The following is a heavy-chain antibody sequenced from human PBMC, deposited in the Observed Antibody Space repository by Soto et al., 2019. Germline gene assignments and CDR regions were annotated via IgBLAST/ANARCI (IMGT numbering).Heavy chain of an antibody. J-gene: IGHJ4*02. CDR2: IYSTGNS. Sequence: SETLSLTCFVSGDSIRDCFWSWIRQPAGKGLEWVGRIYSTGNSNENPSLKSRVSLSVDTSKNQFSLRLKSVTAADTAVYYCAREGLGFDFWGQGALVTVSS. CDR3: AREGLGFDF. CDR1: GDSIRDCF. V-gene: IGHV4-4*07. D-gene: IGHD3-16*01.